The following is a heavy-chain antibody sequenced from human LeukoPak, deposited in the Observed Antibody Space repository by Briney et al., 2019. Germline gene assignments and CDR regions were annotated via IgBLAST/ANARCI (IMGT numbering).Heavy chain of an antibody. D-gene: IGHD2-15*01. J-gene: IGHJ3*02. V-gene: IGHV4-34*01. CDR1: GGSFSGYY. CDR3: ARGTSGGGNDI. CDR2: INHSGST. Sequence: SETLSLTCAVYGGSFSGYYWSWIRQPPGKGLEWIGEINHSGSTNYNPSLKSRVTISVDTSKNQFSLKLSSVTAADTAVYYCARGTSGGGNDIWGQGAMVTVSS.